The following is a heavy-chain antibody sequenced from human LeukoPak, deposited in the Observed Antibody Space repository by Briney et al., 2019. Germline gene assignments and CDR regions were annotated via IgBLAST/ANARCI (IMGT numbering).Heavy chain of an antibody. J-gene: IGHJ4*02. Sequence: GGSLRLSCAASGFTFRNYGMSWVRQAPGKGLQWVALISYDGGNKYYADSVKGRFTISRDNSKNTLYLLMNSLRTEDTAVYHCARDPLYYGSGSFDYWGQGTLVTVSS. V-gene: IGHV3-30*05. CDR3: ARDPLYYGSGSFDY. D-gene: IGHD3-10*01. CDR2: ISYDGGNK. CDR1: GFTFRNYG.